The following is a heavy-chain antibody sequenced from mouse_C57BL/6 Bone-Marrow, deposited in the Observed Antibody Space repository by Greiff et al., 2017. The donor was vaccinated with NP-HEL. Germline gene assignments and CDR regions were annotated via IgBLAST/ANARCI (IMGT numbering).Heavy chain of an antibody. Sequence: EVKLQESGPGLVKPSQSLSLTCSVTGYSITSGYYWNWIRQFPGNKLEWMGYISYDGSNNYNPSLKNRISITRDTSKNQFFLKLNSVTTEDTATYYCARGPGDYYGSSYGDYWGQGTTLTVSS. CDR1: GYSITSGYY. D-gene: IGHD1-1*01. J-gene: IGHJ2*01. V-gene: IGHV3-6*01. CDR2: ISYDGSN. CDR3: ARGPGDYYGSSYGDY.